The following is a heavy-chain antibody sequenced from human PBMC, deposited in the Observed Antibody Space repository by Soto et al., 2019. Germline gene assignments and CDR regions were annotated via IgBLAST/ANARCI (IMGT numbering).Heavy chain of an antibody. CDR3: ARDRSLGGPFDY. V-gene: IGHV3-11*05. CDR1: GFTFSDYY. CDR2: ISSSSSYT. J-gene: IGHJ4*02. Sequence: QVQLVESGGGLVKPGGSLRLSCAASGFTFSDYYMSWIRQAPGKGLEWVSYISSSSSYTNYADSVKGRFTISRDNAKNSLYLQMNSLRVEDTAVYYCARDRSLGGPFDYWGQGTLVTVSS. D-gene: IGHD2-15*01.